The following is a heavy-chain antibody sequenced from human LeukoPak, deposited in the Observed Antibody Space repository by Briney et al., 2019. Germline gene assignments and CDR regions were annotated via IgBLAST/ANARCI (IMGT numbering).Heavy chain of an antibody. CDR2: IIPIFGTA. D-gene: IGHD4-23*01. V-gene: IGHV1-69*05. J-gene: IGHJ1*01. CDR1: GGTFSSYA. Sequence: ASVKVSYKASGGTFSSYAISWVRPAPGQGLEWMGGIIPIFGTANYAQKFQGRVTITTDESTSTAYMELSSLRSEDTAVYYCARRHGGNGPEYFQHWGQGTLVTVSS. CDR3: ARRHGGNGPEYFQH.